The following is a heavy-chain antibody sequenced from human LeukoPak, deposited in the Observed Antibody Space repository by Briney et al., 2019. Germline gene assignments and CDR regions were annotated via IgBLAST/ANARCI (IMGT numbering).Heavy chain of an antibody. J-gene: IGHJ4*02. V-gene: IGHV5-51*01. Sequence: GESLKISCKGSGYSFTSYWIAWVGQMPGKGLGWMGIIYPGDSDTRYSPSFQGQVTISADKSISTAYLQWSSLKASDTAMYYCARTKYPSSGFYYWGQGTLVTASS. CDR2: IYPGDSDT. CDR1: GYSFTSYW. D-gene: IGHD6-25*01. CDR3: ARTKYPSSGFYY.